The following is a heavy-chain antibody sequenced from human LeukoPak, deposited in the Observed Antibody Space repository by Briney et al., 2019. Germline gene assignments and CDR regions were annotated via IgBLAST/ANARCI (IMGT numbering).Heavy chain of an antibody. J-gene: IGHJ4*02. CDR3: ARVSPFLATAIPTFDY. CDR1: GLTFSSYW. CDR2: IKQDGSEK. Sequence: GGSLRLSCAASGLTFSSYWMSWVRQAPGKGLEWVANIKQDGSEKYYVDSVKGRFTISRDNAKNSLYLQMNSLRAEDTAVYYCARVSPFLATAIPTFDYWGQGTLVTVSS. V-gene: IGHV3-7*01. D-gene: IGHD2-2*02.